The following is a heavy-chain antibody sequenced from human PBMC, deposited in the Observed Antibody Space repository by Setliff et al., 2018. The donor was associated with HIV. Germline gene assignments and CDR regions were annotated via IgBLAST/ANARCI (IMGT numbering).Heavy chain of an antibody. J-gene: IGHJ4*02. D-gene: IGHD6-19*01. Sequence: PSETLSLTCTVSGGSINSRSYYWAWIRQPPGKGLEWVASIYFSGTPYYNPSLKNRVTISVDTSKKQFSLRLTSVTAADTAVYYCARGVRDNSGWSSYYFDYWGQGTLVTVSS. CDR2: IYFSGTP. CDR1: GGSINSRSYY. CDR3: ARGVRDNSGWSSYYFDY. V-gene: IGHV4-39*01.